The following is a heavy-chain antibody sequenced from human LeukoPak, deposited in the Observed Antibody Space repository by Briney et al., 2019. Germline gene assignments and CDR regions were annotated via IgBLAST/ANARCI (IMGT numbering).Heavy chain of an antibody. J-gene: IGHJ1*01. CDR1: GFTFSTYS. V-gene: IGHV3-48*02. CDR3: AKDSDYYHSSGYYYAYFQH. CDR2: TSSSSSTI. D-gene: IGHD3-22*01. Sequence: GGSLRLSCAVSGFTFSTYSMNWVSQAPGKGLEWVSYTSSSSSTIYYADSVKGRFTISRDNAKNSLYLQMNSLRDEDTAVYYCAKDSDYYHSSGYYYAYFQHWGQGTLVTVSS.